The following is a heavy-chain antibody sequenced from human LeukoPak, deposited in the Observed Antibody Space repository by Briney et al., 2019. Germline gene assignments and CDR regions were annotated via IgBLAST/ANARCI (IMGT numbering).Heavy chain of an antibody. CDR1: GGSIRTSSYY. Sequence: SETLSLTYTVSGGSIRTSSYYWGWIRQPPGKGLEWIGSIYYSGSIYSNGSLKSRVTISVETSKNQFSLKLSSVTAADTAMYYCARVRAAAVPHYFDYWGRGTLVTVSS. D-gene: IGHD6-13*01. V-gene: IGHV4-39*07. CDR2: IYYSGSI. J-gene: IGHJ4*02. CDR3: ARVRAAAVPHYFDY.